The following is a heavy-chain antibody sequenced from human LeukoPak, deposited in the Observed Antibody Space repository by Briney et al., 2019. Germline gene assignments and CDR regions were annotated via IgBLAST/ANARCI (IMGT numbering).Heavy chain of an antibody. Sequence: GGSLRLSCAASGFTFRSNWMSWVRQAPGKGLEWVAKINQDGSQTEYVDSVKGRFTISRDNAKNSLHLQMNSPRADDTAVYYCAKYNDYDFDYWGQGTLVTVSP. CDR2: INQDGSQT. V-gene: IGHV3-7*01. CDR1: GFTFRSNW. CDR3: AKYNDYDFDY. J-gene: IGHJ4*02. D-gene: IGHD4-17*01.